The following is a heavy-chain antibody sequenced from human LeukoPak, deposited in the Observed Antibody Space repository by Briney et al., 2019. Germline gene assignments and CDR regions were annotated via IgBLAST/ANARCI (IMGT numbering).Heavy chain of an antibody. Sequence: GGSLRLSCAASGFTFSDYAMRWVRQAPGKGLEWVAVMSYDGSNKYYADSVKGRFTISRDNSKNTLYVQMSSLRVEDMAVYYCARDFQWLRAMDVWGQGTTVTVSS. D-gene: IGHD6-19*01. J-gene: IGHJ6*02. CDR2: MSYDGSNK. V-gene: IGHV3-30-3*01. CDR1: GFTFSDYA. CDR3: ARDFQWLRAMDV.